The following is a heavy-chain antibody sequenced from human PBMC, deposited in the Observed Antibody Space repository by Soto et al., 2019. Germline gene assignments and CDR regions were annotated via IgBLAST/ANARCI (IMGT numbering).Heavy chain of an antibody. CDR2: IRGDGSDK. J-gene: IGHJ5*02. V-gene: IGHV3-7*01. CDR1: GFTFSSSW. CDR3: AEDAFTKGDR. D-gene: IGHD2-8*01. Sequence: EVQLVESGGGLVQPGGSLRLSCVASGFTFSSSWMSWVRQAPGKGLEWVANIRGDGSDKNYIDSVKGRFTISRDNAKNSLYLQMNSLRAEDTALYYCAEDAFTKGDRWGQGTRVTVSS.